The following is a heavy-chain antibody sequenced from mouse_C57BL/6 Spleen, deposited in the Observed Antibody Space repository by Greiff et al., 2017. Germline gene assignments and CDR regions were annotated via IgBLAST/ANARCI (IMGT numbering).Heavy chain of an antibody. CDR3: ARKPLYDGYYVGYAMDY. V-gene: IGHV2-2*01. D-gene: IGHD2-3*01. CDR2: IWSGGST. J-gene: IGHJ4*01. CDR1: GFSLTSYG. Sequence: VKVVESGPGLVQPSQSLSITCTVSGFSLTSYGVHWVRQSPGKGLEWLGVIWSGGSTDYNAAFISRLRISKDNSKSQVFFKMNSLQADDTAIYXCARKPLYDGYYVGYAMDYWGQGTSVTVSS.